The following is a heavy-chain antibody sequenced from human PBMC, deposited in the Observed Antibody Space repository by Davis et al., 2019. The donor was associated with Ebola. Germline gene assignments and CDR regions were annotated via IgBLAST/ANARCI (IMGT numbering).Heavy chain of an antibody. CDR2: ISGSGGST. D-gene: IGHD2-2*01. CDR1: GFTFSSYA. V-gene: IGHV3-23*01. CDR3: AKAAIPTPPGNCFDS. Sequence: GGSLRLSCAASGFTFSSYAMSWVRQAPGKGLEWVSAISGSGGSTYYADSVKGRFTFSRDNSKTTLYLQMNSLRVEDTAIYYCAKAAIPTPPGNCFDSWGQGTLVTVSS. J-gene: IGHJ5*01.